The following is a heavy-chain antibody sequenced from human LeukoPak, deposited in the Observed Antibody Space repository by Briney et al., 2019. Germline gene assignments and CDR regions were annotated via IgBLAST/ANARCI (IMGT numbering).Heavy chain of an antibody. CDR2: ISLSGGST. CDR1: GYTFTGYW. V-gene: IGHV1-46*01. CDR3: ARDGNSYYDY. Sequence: GASVKLSCKAFGYTFTGYWMHCVRQAPGQGPEWMGVISLSGGSTIYPQKFKGRVTLTRDMSTSTDYLELSSLRSEDTAVYYCARDGNSYYDYWGQGIMVTVTS. D-gene: IGHD4-11*01. J-gene: IGHJ4*02.